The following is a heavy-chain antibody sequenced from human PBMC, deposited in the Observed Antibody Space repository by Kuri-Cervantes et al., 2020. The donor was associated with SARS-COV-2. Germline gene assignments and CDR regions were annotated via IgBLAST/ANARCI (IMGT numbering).Heavy chain of an antibody. CDR2: TYYRSKWYN. CDR3: ARDLANCSDTSCYNFGL. Sequence: SQTLSLTCAISGDSVSRNSAAWNWIRQSPSRGLEWLGRTYYRSKWYNDYAVSVKSRIIINSDTSKNQFSLQLNSVTPEDTAVYYCARDLANCSDTSCYNFGLWGQGTLVTVSS. J-gene: IGHJ4*02. D-gene: IGHD2-2*02. CDR1: GDSVSRNSAA. V-gene: IGHV6-1*01.